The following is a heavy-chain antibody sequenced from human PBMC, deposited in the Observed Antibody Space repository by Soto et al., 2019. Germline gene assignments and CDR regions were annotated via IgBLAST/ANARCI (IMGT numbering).Heavy chain of an antibody. CDR1: GFSLSTSGVG. D-gene: IGHD2-15*01. CDR3: AHKSLLRPGDSNWFDP. J-gene: IGHJ5*02. Sequence: QITLKESGPTLVKPTQTLTLTCTFSGFSLSTSGVGVGWIRQPPGKALAWLALIYWDDDKRYSPSLKSRLTITKDTSKNQVVLTMTNMDPVDTATYYCAHKSLLRPGDSNWFDPWGQGTLVTVSS. V-gene: IGHV2-5*02. CDR2: IYWDDDK.